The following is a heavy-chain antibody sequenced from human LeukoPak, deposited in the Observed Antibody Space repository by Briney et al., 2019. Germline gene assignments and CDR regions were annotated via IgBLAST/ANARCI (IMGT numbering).Heavy chain of an antibody. V-gene: IGHV4-39*01. D-gene: IGHD6-19*01. J-gene: IGHJ4*02. CDR2: IYYSGST. Sequence: SETLPLTCTVSGGSISSSSYYWGWIRQSPGRGLEWIGTIYYSGSTYYNPSLKSRVTISVDTSKNQFSLNLSSVTAADTAVYYCARTVTGTLYFDYWGQGTLVTVSS. CDR1: GGSISSSSYY. CDR3: ARTVTGTLYFDY.